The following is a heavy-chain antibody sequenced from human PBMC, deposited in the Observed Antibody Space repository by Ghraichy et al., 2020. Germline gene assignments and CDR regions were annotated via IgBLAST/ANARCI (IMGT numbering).Heavy chain of an antibody. V-gene: IGHV3-48*02. CDR3: ASYRARDGYKKVPESGFDY. Sequence: GESLNISCAASGFTFSSYSMNWVRQAPGKGLEWVSYISSSSSTIYYADSVKGRFTISRDNAKNSLYLQMNSLRDEDTAVYYCASYRARDGYKKVPESGFDYWGQGTLVTVSS. D-gene: IGHD5-24*01. CDR1: GFTFSSYS. J-gene: IGHJ4*02. CDR2: ISSSSSTI.